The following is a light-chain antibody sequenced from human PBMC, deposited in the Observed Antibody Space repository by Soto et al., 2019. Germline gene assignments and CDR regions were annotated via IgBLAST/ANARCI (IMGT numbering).Light chain of an antibody. V-gene: IGKV3-11*01. J-gene: IGKJ3*01. CDR2: DAS. CDR3: QQRSNWPPFP. CDR1: QSVSSY. Sequence: EIVLTQSPATLSLSPGERATLSCRASQSVSSYLAWYQQKPGQAPRLLLYDASNRATGIPARFSGSGSGTAFPLTISSLEPEDFAVYYCQQRSNWPPFPFGPGTKVDIK.